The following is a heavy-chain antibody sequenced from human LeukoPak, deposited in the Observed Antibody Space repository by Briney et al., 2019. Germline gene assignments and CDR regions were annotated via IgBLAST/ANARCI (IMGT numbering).Heavy chain of an antibody. CDR3: ARLHDYGEEFDY. Sequence: SVKVSCKASGGTFSSYAISWVRQAPGQGLEWMGGIIPIFGTAHYAQKFQSRVTITTDESTSTAYMELSSLRSEDTAVYYCARLHDYGEEFDYWGQGTLVTVSS. D-gene: IGHD4-17*01. CDR1: GGTFSSYA. V-gene: IGHV1-69*05. J-gene: IGHJ4*02. CDR2: IIPIFGTA.